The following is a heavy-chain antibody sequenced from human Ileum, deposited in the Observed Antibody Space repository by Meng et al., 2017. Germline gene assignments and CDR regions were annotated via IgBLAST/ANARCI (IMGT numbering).Heavy chain of an antibody. CDR1: GRSIGSSNW. J-gene: IGHJ5*02. V-gene: IGHV4-4*02. CDR2: IYESVST. D-gene: IGHD2-2*03. Sequence: QVQLQESGPGLVKPSGTLSLTCAVSGRSIGSSNWWSWVRQPPGKGLEWIGEIYESVSTNYNPSLKSRVTISLDRSKNHFSLKLNSVTAADTAVYYCAASLDGSRFDPWGQGTLVTVSS. CDR3: AASLDGSRFDP.